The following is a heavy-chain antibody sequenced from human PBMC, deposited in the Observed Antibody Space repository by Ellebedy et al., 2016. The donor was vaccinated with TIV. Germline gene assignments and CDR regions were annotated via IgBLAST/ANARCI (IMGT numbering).Heavy chain of an antibody. CDR2: IWYDGSNK. D-gene: IGHD3-22*01. V-gene: IGHV3-33*01. CDR1: GFTFSSYG. Sequence: GESLKISXAASGFTFSSYGMHWVRQAPGKGLEWVAVIWYDGSNKYYADSVKGRFTISRDNSKNTLYLQMNSLRAEDTAVYYCVRESPRQSGEYHDSRDYWGQGTLVTVSS. J-gene: IGHJ4*02. CDR3: VRESPRQSGEYHDSRDY.